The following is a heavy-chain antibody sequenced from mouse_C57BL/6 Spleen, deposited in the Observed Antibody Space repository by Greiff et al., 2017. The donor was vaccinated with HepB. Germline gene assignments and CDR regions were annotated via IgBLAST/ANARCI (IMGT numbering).Heavy chain of an antibody. Sequence: QVQLQQPGAELVKPGASVKMSCKASGYTFTSYWITWVKQRPGQGLEWIGDIYPGSGSTNYNEKFKSKATLTVDTSSSTAYMQLSSLTSEDSAVYYCARALYYDYDEGYWGQSTTLTVSS. CDR2: IYPGSGST. J-gene: IGHJ2*01. CDR3: ARALYYDYDEGY. V-gene: IGHV1-55*01. CDR1: GYTFTSYW. D-gene: IGHD2-4*01.